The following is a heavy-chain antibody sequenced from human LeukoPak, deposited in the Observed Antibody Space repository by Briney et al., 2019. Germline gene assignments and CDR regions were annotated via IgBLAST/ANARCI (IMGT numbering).Heavy chain of an antibody. CDR1: GGSISSSSYY. D-gene: IGHD3-9*01. V-gene: IGHV4-39*01. CDR2: IYYSGST. Sequence: SETLSLTCTVSGGSISSSSYYSGWIRHPPGKGLEWIGSIYYSGSTYYNPSLKSRVTISVDTSKNQFSLKLSSVTAADTAVYYCAEGRYIGWLDDAFDIWGQGTMVTVSS. CDR3: AEGRYIGWLDDAFDI. J-gene: IGHJ3*02.